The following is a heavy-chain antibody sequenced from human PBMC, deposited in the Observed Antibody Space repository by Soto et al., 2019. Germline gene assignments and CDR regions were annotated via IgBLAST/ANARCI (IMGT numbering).Heavy chain of an antibody. V-gene: IGHV4-61*01. CDR1: GGSISSGYYY. CDR3: ARLGYSGSYYFDY. Sequence: SETLSLTFTVSGGSISSGYYYGTWIRQSPGKGLEWIGYLYNTGSTIYNPSLKSRVTISVDTSKNQFSLKLSSVTAADTAVYYCARLGYSGSYYFDYWGQGTLVTVSS. D-gene: IGHD5-12*01. CDR2: LYNTGST. J-gene: IGHJ4*02.